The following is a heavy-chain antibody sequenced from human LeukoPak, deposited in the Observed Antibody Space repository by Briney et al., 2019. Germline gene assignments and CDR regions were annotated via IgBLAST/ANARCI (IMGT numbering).Heavy chain of an antibody. V-gene: IGHV1-46*01. CDR2: INPSGGST. CDR1: GYTFTSYY. D-gene: IGHD3-10*01. J-gene: IGHJ4*02. Sequence: ASVTVSFKASGYTFTSYYMHWVRQAPGQGLEGMGIINPSGGSTSYAQKFQGRVTITRDTSTSTVYMELSSLRSEDTAVYYCASSRRGSGSYPFDYWGQGTLVTVSS. CDR3: ASSRRGSGSYPFDY.